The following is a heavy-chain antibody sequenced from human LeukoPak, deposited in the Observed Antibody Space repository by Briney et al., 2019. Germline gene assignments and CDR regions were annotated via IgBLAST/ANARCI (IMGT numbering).Heavy chain of an antibody. CDR1: GFTFSTYA. J-gene: IGHJ4*02. CDR3: AKASAMIVVVSKHSDY. CDR2: ISGSGGST. V-gene: IGHV3-23*01. D-gene: IGHD3-22*01. Sequence: GGSLRLSCAASGFTFSTYAMSWVRQAPGKGLEWVSAISGSGGSTYYADSVKGRFTISRDNSKNTLYLQMNSLRAEDTAVYYCAKASAMIVVVSKHSDYWGQGTLVTVSS.